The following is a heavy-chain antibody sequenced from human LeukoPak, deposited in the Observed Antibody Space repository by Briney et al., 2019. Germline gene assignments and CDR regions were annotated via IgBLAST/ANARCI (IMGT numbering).Heavy chain of an antibody. V-gene: IGHV3-23*01. CDR2: ISGSGGST. J-gene: IGHJ6*02. CDR1: GFTFSSYA. D-gene: IGHD3-9*01. Sequence: GGSLRLSCAASGFTFSSYAMSWVRQAPGKGLEWVSAISGSGGSTYYADSVKGRFTISRDNSKSTLYLQMNSLRAEDTAVYYCAKDLVATYYYYGMDVWGQGTTVTVSS. CDR3: AKDLVATYYYYGMDV.